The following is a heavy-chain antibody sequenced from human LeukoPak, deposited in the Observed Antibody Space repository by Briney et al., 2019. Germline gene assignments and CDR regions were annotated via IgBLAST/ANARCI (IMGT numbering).Heavy chain of an antibody. V-gene: IGHV4-39*01. D-gene: IGHD1-26*01. CDR2: VFFQNT. Sequence: PSETLSLTCSVSAGSIASSTHLWGWIRQTPGEGLEWIGSVFFQNTYYNPSLQSRVSISVDTSKSQFSLDLRSVTGADTALYHCARHRGSTGFFDFWGRGIVVTVSS. CDR1: AGSIASSTHL. J-gene: IGHJ4*02. CDR3: ARHRGSTGFFDF.